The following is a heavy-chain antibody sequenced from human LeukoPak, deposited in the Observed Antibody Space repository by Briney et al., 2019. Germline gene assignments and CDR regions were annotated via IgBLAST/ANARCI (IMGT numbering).Heavy chain of an antibody. V-gene: IGHV3-7*01. Sequence: GGSLRLSCAASGFTFSSYWMSWVRQAPGKGLEWVANIKQDGSEKYYVDSVKGRFTISRDNAKNSLYLQMNSLRAEDAAVYYCARNPVAGDFDYWGQGTLVTVSS. CDR2: IKQDGSEK. D-gene: IGHD6-19*01. CDR3: ARNPVAGDFDY. CDR1: GFTFSSYW. J-gene: IGHJ4*02.